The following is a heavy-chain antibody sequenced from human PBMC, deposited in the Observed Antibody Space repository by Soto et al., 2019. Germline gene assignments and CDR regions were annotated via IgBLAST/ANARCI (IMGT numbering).Heavy chain of an antibody. V-gene: IGHV1-18*01. CDR3: ARDPHEFWNSSFFDP. CDR2: ISAYNGQT. Sequence: ASGKGSCKASGYPFYTCGSSWGRQAPGQRPEWMGWISAYNGQTDYAQNFQGRVTMATDTSTNTAYMEFRNSRSDDTAVYYCARDPHEFWNSSFFDPRRPGTRVTVSS. D-gene: IGHD3-3*01. J-gene: IGHJ5*02. CDR1: GYPFYTCG.